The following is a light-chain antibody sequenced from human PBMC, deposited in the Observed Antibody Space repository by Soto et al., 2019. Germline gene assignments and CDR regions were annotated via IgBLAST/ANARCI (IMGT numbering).Light chain of an antibody. J-gene: IGLJ3*02. CDR3: AARTDSVIGWV. V-gene: IGLV1-44*01. CDR1: SSNIGSNT. Sequence: QTVLTQPPSASGTPGQRVTISCSGSSSNIGSNTVNWYQHLPGTAPKLLIYSNNQRPSGVPDRFSDSQSGTSASLAISGLQSEDAVDYNCAARTDSVIGWVFGGGTKVTV. CDR2: SNN.